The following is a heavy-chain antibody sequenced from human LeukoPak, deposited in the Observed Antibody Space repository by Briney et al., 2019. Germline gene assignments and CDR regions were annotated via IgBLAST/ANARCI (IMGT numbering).Heavy chain of an antibody. D-gene: IGHD2-2*01. Sequence: SETLSLTCAVYGGSFSGYYWSWIRQPPGKGLEWIGEINHSGSTNYNPSLKSRVATSVDTSKNQFSLKLSSVTAADTAVYYCARARRLGYCSSTSCPYYFDYWGQGTLVTVSS. CDR3: ARARRLGYCSSTSCPYYFDY. CDR1: GGSFSGYY. CDR2: INHSGST. V-gene: IGHV4-34*01. J-gene: IGHJ4*02.